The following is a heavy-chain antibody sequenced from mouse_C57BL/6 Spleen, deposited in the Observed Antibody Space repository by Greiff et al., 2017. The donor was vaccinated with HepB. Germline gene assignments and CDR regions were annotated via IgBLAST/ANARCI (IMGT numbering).Heavy chain of an antibody. J-gene: IGHJ2*01. CDR1: GYSITSGYY. Sequence: EVQVVESGPGLVKPSQSLSLTCSVTGYSITSGYYWNWIRQFPGNKLEWMGYISYDGSNNYNPSLKNRISITRDTSKNQFFLKLNSVTTEDTATYYCARKDYSNYFDYWGQGTTLTVSS. D-gene: IGHD2-5*01. V-gene: IGHV3-6*01. CDR2: ISYDGSN. CDR3: ARKDYSNYFDY.